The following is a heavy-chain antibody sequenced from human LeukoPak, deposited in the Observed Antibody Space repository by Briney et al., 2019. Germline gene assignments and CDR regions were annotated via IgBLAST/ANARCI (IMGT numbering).Heavy chain of an antibody. Sequence: GGSLRLSCAASGLTGSHNYVSWVRQAPGKGLEWVSAIHTSGDTCYADSVKGRFTISRDNAKNSLYLQMNSLRAEDTAVYYCARGPYYYGMDVWGQGTTVTVSS. V-gene: IGHV3-53*01. CDR1: GLTGSHNY. CDR3: ARGPYYYGMDV. CDR2: IHTSGDT. J-gene: IGHJ6*02.